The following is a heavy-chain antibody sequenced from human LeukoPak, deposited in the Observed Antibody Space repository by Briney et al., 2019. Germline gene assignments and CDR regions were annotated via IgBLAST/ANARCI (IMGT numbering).Heavy chain of an antibody. J-gene: IGHJ4*02. V-gene: IGHV3-23*01. Sequence: GGSLRLSCAASGFTFTSYAMTWVRQAPGKGLEWVSAISGSGGSKYYADSVKGRFTISRDNSKNTLYLQMNSLRAEDTAVYYCANSPMVRGSYYFDYWGQGTLVTVSS. CDR2: ISGSGGSK. CDR3: ANSPMVRGSYYFDY. D-gene: IGHD3-10*01. CDR1: GFTFTSYA.